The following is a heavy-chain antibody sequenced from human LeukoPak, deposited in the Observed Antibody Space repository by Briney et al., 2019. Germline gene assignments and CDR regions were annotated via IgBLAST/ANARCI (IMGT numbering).Heavy chain of an antibody. Sequence: GGSLRLSCVASGFTFSNYWMRWVRQAPGKGLEWVANINQAGSEEYYVDSVEGRFTISRDNAKNSLYLQLNSLRAEDTAVYYCAIASGGRGGLDSWGQGTLVTVSS. D-gene: IGHD2-21*01. CDR3: AIASGGRGGLDS. J-gene: IGHJ4*02. CDR1: GFTFSNYW. V-gene: IGHV3-7*03. CDR2: INQAGSEE.